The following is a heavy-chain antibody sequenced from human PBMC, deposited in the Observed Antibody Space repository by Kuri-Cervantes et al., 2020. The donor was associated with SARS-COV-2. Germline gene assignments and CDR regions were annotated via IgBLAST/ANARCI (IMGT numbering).Heavy chain of an antibody. Sequence: SVKVSCKASGGTFSSYAISWVRQAPGQGLEWMGGIIPIFGTANYAQKFQGRVTMTRDTSTSTVYMELSSLRSEDTAVYYCARAAIPWGSGYYLYDAFDIWGQGTMVTVSS. CDR3: ARAAIPWGSGYYLYDAFDI. CDR1: GGTFSSYA. CDR2: IIPIFGTA. D-gene: IGHD3-22*01. V-gene: IGHV1-69*05. J-gene: IGHJ3*02.